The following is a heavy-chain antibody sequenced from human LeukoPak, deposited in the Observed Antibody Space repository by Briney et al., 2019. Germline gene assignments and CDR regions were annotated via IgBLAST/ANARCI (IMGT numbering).Heavy chain of an antibody. D-gene: IGHD2-8*01. CDR1: GFSFRNSW. Sequence: GESLRLSCAASGFSFRNSWMAWVRQAPGKGLEWVAVINDDESDKYYADSVKGRFTISRDNAKNSLFLQMNSLRDEDTAMYYCARGVNRAYDIWGHGTMVTVSS. J-gene: IGHJ3*02. CDR2: INDDESDK. V-gene: IGHV3-7*01. CDR3: ARGVNRAYDI.